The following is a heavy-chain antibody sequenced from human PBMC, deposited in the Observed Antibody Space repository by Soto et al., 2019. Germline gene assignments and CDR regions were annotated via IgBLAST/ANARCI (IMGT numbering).Heavy chain of an antibody. CDR3: SRDPNGDYIGAFDN. CDR1: GFTFSIFA. V-gene: IGHV3-23*01. Sequence: GGSLRLSCAASGFTFSIFAMTWVRQAPGKGLEWVASITGNGDYARYTDSVQGRFTISRDNSKNTLYLQMNSLRTEDTALYHCSRDPNGDYIGAFDNWGQGTMVTVSS. J-gene: IGHJ3*02. CDR2: ITGNGDYA. D-gene: IGHD4-17*01.